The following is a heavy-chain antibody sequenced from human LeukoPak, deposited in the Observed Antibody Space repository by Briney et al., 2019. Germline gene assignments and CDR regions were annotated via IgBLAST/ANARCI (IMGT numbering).Heavy chain of an antibody. Sequence: SETLSLTCTVSGVSISSNYWSWIRQPPGKGLEGNGLEWIPYIHANGDTTYHPSLHSPVTLSLASSRSPLSLNLTAADTALYFCAGYDHSNYLAYWGQGILVTVSS. V-gene: IGHV4-4*08. CDR1: GVSISSNY. D-gene: IGHD4-11*01. CDR2: IHANGDT. CDR3: AGYDHSNYLAY. J-gene: IGHJ4*02.